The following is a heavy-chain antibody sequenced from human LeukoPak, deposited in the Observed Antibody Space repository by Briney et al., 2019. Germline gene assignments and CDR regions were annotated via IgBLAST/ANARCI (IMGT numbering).Heavy chain of an antibody. CDR1: GASITSDF. V-gene: IGHV4-59*01. D-gene: IGHD6-13*01. Sequence: SETLSLTCTVSGASITSDFWSWIRQPPGKGLEWIGYISYSGSTNYNPSLKSRVIISVDTSKNQFSLKLSSVTAADTAVYYCARGLAAAATSYFDYWGQGDLVTVSS. CDR3: ARGLAAAATSYFDY. J-gene: IGHJ4*01. CDR2: ISYSGST.